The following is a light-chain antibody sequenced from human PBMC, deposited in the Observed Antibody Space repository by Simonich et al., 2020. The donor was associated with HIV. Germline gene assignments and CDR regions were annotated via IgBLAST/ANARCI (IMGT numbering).Light chain of an antibody. CDR1: QGISNS. CDR2: AAS. Sequence: DIQMTQSPSSLSASLGDRVTITCRARQGISNSLAWYQQKPGKAPKLLLYAASRLESGVPSRFSGSGSGTDFTLTISSLQPEDVATYYCQKYNSAPLTFGGGTKVEIK. J-gene: IGKJ4*01. V-gene: IGKV1-NL1*01. CDR3: QKYNSAPLT.